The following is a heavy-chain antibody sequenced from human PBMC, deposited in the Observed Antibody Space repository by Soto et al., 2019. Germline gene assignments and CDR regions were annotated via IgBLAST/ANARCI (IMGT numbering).Heavy chain of an antibody. Sequence: EVQLLESGGGLVQPGGSLRLSCAASGFNFSSYTMSWVRQAPGEGLEWVSAISGSGGSTYYADSVKGRFTISRDKSKNTLYRQMNSLSAEDTAVDYCAKECYSAYWYFDLWGRGTLVTVSS. D-gene: IGHD2-15*01. CDR3: AKECYSAYWYFDL. V-gene: IGHV3-23*01. J-gene: IGHJ2*01. CDR2: ISGSGGST. CDR1: GFNFSSYT.